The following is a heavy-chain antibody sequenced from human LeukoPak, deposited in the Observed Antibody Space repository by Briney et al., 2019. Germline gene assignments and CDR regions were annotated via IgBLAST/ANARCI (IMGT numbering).Heavy chain of an antibody. J-gene: IGHJ6*02. V-gene: IGHV1-69*04. Sequence: ASVKVSCKASGGTFSSYAISWVRQAPGQGLEWMGRIIPILGIANYAQKFQGRVTITADKSTSTAYMELSSPRSEDTAVYYCARDVKYSSSYYYYGMDVWGQGTTVTVSS. CDR1: GGTFSSYA. CDR2: IIPILGIA. CDR3: ARDVKYSSSYYYYGMDV. D-gene: IGHD6-6*01.